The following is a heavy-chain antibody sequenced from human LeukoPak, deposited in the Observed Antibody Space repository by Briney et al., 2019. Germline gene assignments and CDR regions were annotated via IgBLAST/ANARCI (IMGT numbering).Heavy chain of an antibody. CDR3: ARASGLFRELKYFHH. D-gene: IGHD3-22*01. V-gene: IGHV4-39*07. J-gene: IGHJ1*01. CDR2: IYYRERT. Sequence: PSEALALTFTGSGGSISSSSYYWGWIRPPPGAGLEGIGRIYYRERTYYNPSPKSRDSISVDTTKNQFSLKLSSVTAADTGLYYCARASGLFRELKYFHHWGQGTLVTVSS. CDR1: GGSISSSSYY.